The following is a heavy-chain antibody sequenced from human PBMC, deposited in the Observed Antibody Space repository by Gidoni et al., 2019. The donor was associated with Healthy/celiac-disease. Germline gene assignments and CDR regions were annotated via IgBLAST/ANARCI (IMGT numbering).Heavy chain of an antibody. J-gene: IGHJ4*02. Sequence: QVQLVVSGGGVVQPGRCLRLSCAASALTFSSYGMRWVRQAPGKGLEWVAVIWDDGSNKYYADSVKGRFIISRDNSKNTLYLQMNSLRAEDTAVYYCAREMTVAEFDYWGQGTLVTVSS. CDR2: IWDDGSNK. CDR3: AREMTVAEFDY. V-gene: IGHV3-33*01. D-gene: IGHD4-17*01. CDR1: ALTFSSYG.